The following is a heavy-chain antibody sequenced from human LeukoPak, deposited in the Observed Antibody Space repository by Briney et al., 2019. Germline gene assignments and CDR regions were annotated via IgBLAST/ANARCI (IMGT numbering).Heavy chain of an antibody. CDR2: ISSSSYI. V-gene: IGHV3-21*01. CDR3: ATSPVYSYGHPYYFDY. D-gene: IGHD5-18*01. J-gene: IGHJ4*02. CDR1: GFTFSSYS. Sequence: GGSLRLSCAGSGFTFSSYSMNWVRQAPGKGLEWVSCISSSSYIYYADSVKGRFTISRDNAKNSLYLQMNSLRAEDTAVYYCATSPVYSYGHPYYFDYWGQGTLVTVSS.